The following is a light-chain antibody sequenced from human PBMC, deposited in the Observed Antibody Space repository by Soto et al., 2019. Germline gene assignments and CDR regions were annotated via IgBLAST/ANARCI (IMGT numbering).Light chain of an antibody. CDR1: QSIANN. J-gene: IGKJ4*01. CDR3: QQYHDWPPLT. Sequence: TQSPSTLSVSTGERATLSCRASQSIANNLAWYQQRPGQAPRLLIHGASTRATGIPARFSGSRSGTEFTLTISSLQSEDSAVYYCQQYHDWPPLTFGGGTKVDIK. CDR2: GAS. V-gene: IGKV3-15*01.